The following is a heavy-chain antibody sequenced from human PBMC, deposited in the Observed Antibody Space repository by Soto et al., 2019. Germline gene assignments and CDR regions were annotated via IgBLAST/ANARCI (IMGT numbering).Heavy chain of an antibody. Sequence: EVQLVESGGGLVQPGGSLRLSCAASGFTFSSYWMSWVRQAPGKGLEWVANIKQDGSEKYYVDSVKGRFTISRDNAKNSLYLQMNSLRAEATAVYYCASEEADSSADLIDPWGQGTLVTVSS. D-gene: IGHD6-19*01. CDR1: GFTFSSYW. J-gene: IGHJ5*02. V-gene: IGHV3-7*01. CDR2: IKQDGSEK. CDR3: ASEEADSSADLIDP.